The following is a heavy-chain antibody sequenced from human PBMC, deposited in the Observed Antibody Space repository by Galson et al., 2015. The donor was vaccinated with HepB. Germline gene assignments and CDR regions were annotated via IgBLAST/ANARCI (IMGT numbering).Heavy chain of an antibody. J-gene: IGHJ3*02. CDR2: INPSGGST. D-gene: IGHD3-10*01. Sequence: SVKVSCKASGYTFTSYYMHWVRQAPGQGLEWMGKINPSGGSTTYAQKFQGRVTMTRDTSTSTVYMELSSLRSEDTAVYYCATGGFGGEDAFDIWGQGTMVTVSS. CDR1: GYTFTSYY. CDR3: ATGGFGGEDAFDI. V-gene: IGHV1-46*01.